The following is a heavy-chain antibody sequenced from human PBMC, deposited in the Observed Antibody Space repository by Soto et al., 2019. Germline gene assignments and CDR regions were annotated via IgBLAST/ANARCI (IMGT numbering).Heavy chain of an antibody. Sequence: EVQLLESGGGLVQPGGSLRLSCAASGFTFSSYAMSWVRQAPGKGLEWVSAISGSGGSTYYADSVKGRFTISRDNSKNTLYLQMNSLRVEDTAVYYCAKDSHYDFWSGYYTKYGMDVWGQGTTVTVSS. CDR3: AKDSHYDFWSGYYTKYGMDV. D-gene: IGHD3-3*01. CDR1: GFTFSSYA. J-gene: IGHJ6*02. CDR2: ISGSGGST. V-gene: IGHV3-23*01.